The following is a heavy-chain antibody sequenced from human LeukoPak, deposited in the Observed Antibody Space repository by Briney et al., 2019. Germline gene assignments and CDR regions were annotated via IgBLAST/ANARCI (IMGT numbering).Heavy chain of an antibody. J-gene: IGHJ4*02. Sequence: SETLSLTCTVSGGSISSYYWSWIRQPPGKGLEWIGYIYYSGSTNYNPSLKSRVTISVDTSKNQFSLKLSSVTAADTAVYYCARLSIVGAEPFDYWGQGTLVTVSS. CDR1: GGSISSYY. D-gene: IGHD1-26*01. CDR2: IYYSGST. V-gene: IGHV4-59*01. CDR3: ARLSIVGAEPFDY.